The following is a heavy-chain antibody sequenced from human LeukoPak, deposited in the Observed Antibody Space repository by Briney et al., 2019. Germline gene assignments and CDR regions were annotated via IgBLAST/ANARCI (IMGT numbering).Heavy chain of an antibody. D-gene: IGHD1-26*01. V-gene: IGHV3-74*01. J-gene: IGHJ3*02. CDR2: ISSDGSST. CDR3: ARAGGATGAFDI. Sequence: QPGGSLRLSCAASGFTFSSYWIHWVRQAPGKGLVWVSRISSDGSSTSYADSVKGRFTISRDNAKNTLYLQMNSLRAEDTAVYYCARAGGATGAFDIWGQGTMVTVSS. CDR1: GFTFSSYW.